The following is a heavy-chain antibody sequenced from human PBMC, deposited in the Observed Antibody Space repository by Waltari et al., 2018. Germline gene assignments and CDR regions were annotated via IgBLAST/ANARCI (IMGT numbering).Heavy chain of an antibody. CDR1: GFTFSSYG. CDR2: IWYDGSNK. D-gene: IGHD3-16*01. Sequence: QVQLVESGGGVVQPGRSLRLSCAASGFTFSSYGMHWVRQAPGKGLEWVAVIWYDGSNKYYADSVKGRFTISRDNAKNSLYLQMNSLRAEDTAVYYCAGPLGGSVVPWGQGTLVTVSS. V-gene: IGHV3-33*03. J-gene: IGHJ5*02. CDR3: AGPLGGSVVP.